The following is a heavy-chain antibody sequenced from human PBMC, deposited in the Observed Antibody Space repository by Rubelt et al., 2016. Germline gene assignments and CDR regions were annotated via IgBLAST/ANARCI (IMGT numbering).Heavy chain of an antibody. Sequence: EVQLLESGGGLVQDGGSLRLSCTASGFTFSSYSMNWVRQAPGKGLEWVSSISSSSSYIYYADSVKGRFTISRDNARNSLFLQMNSLKVDDTAIYYCARDASEWSRDSWGQGTLVTVSS. CDR2: ISSSSSYI. CDR1: GFTFSSYS. D-gene: IGHD3-3*01. V-gene: IGHV3-21*01. J-gene: IGHJ5*02. CDR3: ARDASEWSRDS.